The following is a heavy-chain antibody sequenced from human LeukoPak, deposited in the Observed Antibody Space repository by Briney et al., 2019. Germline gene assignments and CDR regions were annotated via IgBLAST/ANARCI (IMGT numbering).Heavy chain of an antibody. CDR1: GFTLSSYV. D-gene: IGHD6-19*01. Sequence: GGSLRLSCAASGFTLSSYVMHEVRQAPRKGLEWVAVISYDGSNKYYADSVKGRFTISRDNSKNTLYLQMNSLRAEDTAVYYCAKQKGRAVAAYDYWGQGTLVTVSS. CDR2: ISYDGSNK. V-gene: IGHV3-30*18. J-gene: IGHJ4*02. CDR3: AKQKGRAVAAYDY.